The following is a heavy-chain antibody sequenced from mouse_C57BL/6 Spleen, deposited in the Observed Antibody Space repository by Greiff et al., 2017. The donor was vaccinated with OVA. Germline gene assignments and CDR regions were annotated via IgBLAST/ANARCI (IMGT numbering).Heavy chain of an antibody. Sequence: VKLMESGAELVRPGASVTLSCKASGYTFTDYEMHWVKQTPVHGLEWIGAIDPETGGTAYNQKFKGKAILTADKSSSTAYMELRSLTSEDSAVYYCTRPMITTGYYAMDYWGQGTSVTVSS. J-gene: IGHJ4*01. CDR2: IDPETGGT. V-gene: IGHV1-15*01. CDR1: GYTFTDYE. D-gene: IGHD2-4*01. CDR3: TRPMITTGYYAMDY.